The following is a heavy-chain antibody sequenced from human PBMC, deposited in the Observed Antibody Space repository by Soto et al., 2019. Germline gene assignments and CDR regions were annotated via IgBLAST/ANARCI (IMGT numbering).Heavy chain of an antibody. J-gene: IGHJ3*02. CDR3: ARDLQLERRDLHDAFDI. CDR2: IIPVLGLR. Sequence: QVQLVQSGAEVKKPGSSVKVSCKASGGTFSSYTINWFRQAPGQGLAWVGRIIPVLGLRDYAQNFQGRVTINADKSTTTAYMELSSLSSEDTAVYYCARDLQLERRDLHDAFDIWGQGKMVNVS. V-gene: IGHV1-69*08. D-gene: IGHD1-1*01. CDR1: GGTFSSYT.